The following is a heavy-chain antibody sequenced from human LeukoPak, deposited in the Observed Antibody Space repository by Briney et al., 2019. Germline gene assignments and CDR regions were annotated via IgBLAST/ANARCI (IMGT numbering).Heavy chain of an antibody. V-gene: IGHV3-9*01. CDR3: AKGSTYYYGMDV. CDR1: GFTFDDYV. Sequence: PGRSLRLSCVVSGFTFDDYVMHWVRQGPGKGLEWVSGISWNSGSIGYADSVKGRFTISRDNSKNTLYLQMNSLRAEDTAVYYCAKGSTYYYGMDVWGQGTTVTVSS. CDR2: ISWNSGSI. J-gene: IGHJ6*02. D-gene: IGHD2/OR15-2a*01.